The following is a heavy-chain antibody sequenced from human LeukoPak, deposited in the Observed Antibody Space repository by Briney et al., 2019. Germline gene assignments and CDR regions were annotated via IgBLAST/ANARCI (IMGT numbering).Heavy chain of an antibody. CDR1: GGSISSYY. J-gene: IGHJ4*02. CDR3: ARSRVYFDY. Sequence: SETLSLTCTVSGGSISSYYWRWIRQPPGKGLEWIGYIYYCGSTNYNPSLKSRVTISVDTSKNQFSLKLSSVTAADTALYYCARSRVYFDYWGQGTLVTVSS. V-gene: IGHV4-59*01. D-gene: IGHD6-13*01. CDR2: IYYCGST.